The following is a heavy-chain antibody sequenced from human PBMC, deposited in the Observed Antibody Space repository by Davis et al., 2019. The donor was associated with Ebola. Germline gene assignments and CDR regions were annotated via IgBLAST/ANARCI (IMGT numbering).Heavy chain of an antibody. CDR2: VYYSGRP. D-gene: IGHD6-25*01. CDR1: GGSIYTTDYY. V-gene: IGHV4-39*07. J-gene: IGHJ4*02. Sequence: PGGSLRLSCTVSGGSIYTTDYYWGWIRQPPGKGLEWIANVYYSGRPYYNPSLKSRVTISVDTSKNQFSLRLTSVTAADMGVYYCARNVSGHFDHWGQGLLVTVSS. CDR3: ARNVSGHFDH.